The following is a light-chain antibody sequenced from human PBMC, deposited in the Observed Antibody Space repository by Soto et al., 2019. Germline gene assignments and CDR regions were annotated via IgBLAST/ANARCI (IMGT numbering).Light chain of an antibody. CDR1: QSISSSY. V-gene: IGKV3-20*01. CDR3: QQNDDSPGT. J-gene: IGKJ1*01. CDR2: GAS. Sequence: IVLTQSPGTLSLSPLEIATLSFMASQSISSSYLAWYQQKPGQAPRLLIYGASNRATAIPDRFSGSGSGTDFTLTISRLEPEDFAVYYCQQNDDSPGTFGQGTKVDIK.